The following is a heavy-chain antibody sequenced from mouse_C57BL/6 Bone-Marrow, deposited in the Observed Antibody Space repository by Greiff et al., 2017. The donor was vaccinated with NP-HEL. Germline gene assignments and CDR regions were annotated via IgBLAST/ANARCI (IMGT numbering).Heavy chain of an antibody. CDR3: ARPGQLRPPFYAMDY. J-gene: IGHJ4*01. D-gene: IGHD3-2*02. V-gene: IGHV15-2*01. Sequence: QVQLQQSGSELRSPGSSVKLSCKDFDSEVFPIAYMSWVRQKPGHGFEWIGGILPSIGRTIYGEKFEDKATLDADTLSNTAYLELNSLTSEDSAIYYCARPGQLRPPFYAMDYWGQGTSVTVSS. CDR2: ILPSIGRT. CDR1: DSEVFPIAY.